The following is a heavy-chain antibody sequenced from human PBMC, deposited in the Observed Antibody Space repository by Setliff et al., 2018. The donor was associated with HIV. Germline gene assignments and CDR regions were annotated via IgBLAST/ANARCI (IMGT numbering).Heavy chain of an antibody. D-gene: IGHD3-16*01. Sequence: ASVKVSCKASGYIFTNYVIHWVRQAPGQRLEWLGWINAGDGDTRYSQKFQGRIYITRDTSATTVYMELSRLRSEDTGLYYCARGGPFLPFYFNFWGQGTLVTVSS. CDR3: ARGGPFLPFYFNF. CDR2: INAGDGDT. V-gene: IGHV1-3*01. CDR1: GYIFTNYV. J-gene: IGHJ4*02.